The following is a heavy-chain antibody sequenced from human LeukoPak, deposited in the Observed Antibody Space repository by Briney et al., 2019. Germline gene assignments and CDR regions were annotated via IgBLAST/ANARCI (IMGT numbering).Heavy chain of an antibody. CDR3: ARGGAVDGSYYFDY. D-gene: IGHD6-13*01. Sequence: SETLSLTCTVSGGSINTYYWSWIRRPAGKGLEWIGRMYASGRTNYNPSLKSRVTTSVDTSKNQFYLKLSSMTAGDTAVYYCARGGAVDGSYYFDYWGQGTLVTVSS. V-gene: IGHV4-4*07. CDR1: GGSINTYY. CDR2: MYASGRT. J-gene: IGHJ4*02.